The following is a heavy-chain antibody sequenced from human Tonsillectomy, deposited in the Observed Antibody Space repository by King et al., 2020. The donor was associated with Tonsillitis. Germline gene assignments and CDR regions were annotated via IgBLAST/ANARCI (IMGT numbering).Heavy chain of an antibody. V-gene: IGHV4-34*01. CDR3: VRAGRTYYYDSSGFDY. D-gene: IGHD3-22*01. CDR2: INHTGST. Sequence: VQLPQWGAGLLKPSETLSLPCAVYGGSFSGYYWSWLRQPPGKGLEWIGEINHTGSTNYNPSLKSRVTISIHTSKNQFSLKLSSVTAADTAVYYCVRAGRTYYYDSSGFDYWGQGTLVTVSS. CDR1: GGSFSGYY. J-gene: IGHJ4*02.